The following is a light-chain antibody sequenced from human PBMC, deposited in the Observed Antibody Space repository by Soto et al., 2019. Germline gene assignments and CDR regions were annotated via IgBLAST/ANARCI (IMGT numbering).Light chain of an antibody. CDR2: NVS. V-gene: IGLV2-14*03. Sequence: QSALTQPASVSGSPGQSITISCTGTSSDVGGYNYVSWYQQHPGKAPKLIIYNVSDRPSGVSNRFSGSKSGNTASLTISGLQAEDEADYYCSSYTSSSPVFGGGTNLTVL. CDR3: SSYTSSSPV. J-gene: IGLJ3*02. CDR1: SSDVGGYNY.